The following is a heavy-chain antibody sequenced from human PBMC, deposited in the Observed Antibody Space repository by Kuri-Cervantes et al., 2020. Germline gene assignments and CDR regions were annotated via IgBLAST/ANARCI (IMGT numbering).Heavy chain of an antibody. CDR3: IRGAEEGFAP. V-gene: IGHV3-9*01. CDR2: ISWNSGSI. J-gene: IGHJ5*02. D-gene: IGHD1-14*01. Sequence: GGSLRLSCAASGFTFDDSAMHWVRQAPGKGLEWVSHISWNSGSIGYADSVKGRFTISRDNAKNSLYLQMNNLRAGDTAVYYCIRGAEEGFAPWGQGTLVTVSS. CDR1: GFTFDDSA.